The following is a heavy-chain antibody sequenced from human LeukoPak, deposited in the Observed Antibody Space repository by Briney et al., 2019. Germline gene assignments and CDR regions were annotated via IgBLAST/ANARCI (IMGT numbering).Heavy chain of an antibody. Sequence: AASVKVSCKASGGTFSSYAISWVRQAPGQGLEWMGRIIPILGIANYAQKFQGRVTITADKSTSTAYMELSSLRSEDTAVYYCARKTYYYDSSAPLDPWGQGTLVTVSS. V-gene: IGHV1-69*04. D-gene: IGHD3-22*01. CDR3: ARKTYYYDSSAPLDP. J-gene: IGHJ5*02. CDR2: IIPILGIA. CDR1: GGTFSSYA.